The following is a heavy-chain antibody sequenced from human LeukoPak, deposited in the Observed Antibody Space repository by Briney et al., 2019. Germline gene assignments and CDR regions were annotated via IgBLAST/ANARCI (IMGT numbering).Heavy chain of an antibody. J-gene: IGHJ6*03. CDR2: IRSDGST. V-gene: IGHV3-74*01. CDR3: ARVAKTYYYFYMDV. CDR1: GFTFSNHW. Sequence: GGSLRLSCAASGFTFSNHWMHWVRQTPVKGLEWVALIRSDGSTTYADSVKGRSIISRDNAKNTLYLEIGTLRADDTAVYYCARVAKTYYYFYMDVWGKGATVTVSS.